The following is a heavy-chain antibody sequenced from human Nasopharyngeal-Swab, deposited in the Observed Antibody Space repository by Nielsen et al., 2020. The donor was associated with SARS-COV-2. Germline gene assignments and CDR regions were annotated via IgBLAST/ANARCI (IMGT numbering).Heavy chain of an antibody. J-gene: IGHJ4*02. CDR3: ARGRDFSFDS. CDR1: GDSFSSHSSG. CDR2: TLYRSKWYN. Sequence: SETLSLTCAISGDSFSSHSSGWNWFRQSPSRGLVWLGRTLYRSKWYNDYAESVKSRIAVNPDTSKNQFSLQLNSVTPEDTAVYYCARGRDFSFDSWGQGTLVTASS. D-gene: IGHD3-3*01. V-gene: IGHV6-1*01.